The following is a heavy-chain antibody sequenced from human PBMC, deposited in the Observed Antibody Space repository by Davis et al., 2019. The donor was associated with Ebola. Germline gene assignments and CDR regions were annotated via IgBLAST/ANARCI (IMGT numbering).Heavy chain of an antibody. V-gene: IGHV1-2*06. CDR1: GYTFTGYY. Sequence: AASVKVSCKASGYTFTGYYMHWVRQAPGQGLEWMGRINPKSGGTNYAQKFQGRVTMARDTSIRTAYMGLSRLRSDDTAIYYCVVSGLDFDFWGQGTLVTVSS. CDR3: VVSGLDFDF. J-gene: IGHJ4*02. CDR2: INPKSGGT. D-gene: IGHD6-19*01.